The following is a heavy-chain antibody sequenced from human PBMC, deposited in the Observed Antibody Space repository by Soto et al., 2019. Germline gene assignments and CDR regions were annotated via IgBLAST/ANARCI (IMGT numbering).Heavy chain of an antibody. CDR1: GYTFHIYG. CDR2: ISTYTGKT. Sequence: ASVNVSCKTSGYTFHIYGITWVRQAPGRGLEWMGWISTYTGKTDYAQSLQGRVTMTTDTSTGTAYLEVRSLRSDDTAVYFCARDVYSGSGDAFDLWAQGTMVPV. J-gene: IGHJ3*01. D-gene: IGHD6-6*01. V-gene: IGHV1-18*01. CDR3: ARDVYSGSGDAFDL.